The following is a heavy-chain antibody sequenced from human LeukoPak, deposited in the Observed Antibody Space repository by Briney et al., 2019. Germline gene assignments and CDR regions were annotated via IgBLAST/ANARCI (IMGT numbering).Heavy chain of an antibody. V-gene: IGHV4-59*01. CDR2: IYDSGST. J-gene: IGHJ6*02. Sequence: PSETLSLTCTVSGGSISSYYWSWIRQPPGKGLEWIGYIYDSGSTNYNPSFKSRVTISVDTSKNQLSLKLSSVTAADTAVYYCARVGGTNYYYYGMDVWGQGTTVTVSS. CDR3: ARVGGTNYYYYGMDV. D-gene: IGHD2-2*01. CDR1: GGSISSYY.